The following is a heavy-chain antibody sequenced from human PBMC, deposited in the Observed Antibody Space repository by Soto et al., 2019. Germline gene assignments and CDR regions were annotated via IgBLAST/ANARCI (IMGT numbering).Heavy chain of an antibody. D-gene: IGHD4-17*01. CDR3: ARLPLTDYDGHVNWFDP. Sequence: PGGSLRLSCAASGFTFSSHAVSWVRQAPGKGLEWVSTISNGGDSTYYADSVKGRFTISRDNSKNTLYLQMNSLRAGDTAVYYCARLPLTDYDGHVNWFDPWGQGTLVTVSS. V-gene: IGHV3-23*01. CDR1: GFTFSSHA. CDR2: ISNGGDST. J-gene: IGHJ5*02.